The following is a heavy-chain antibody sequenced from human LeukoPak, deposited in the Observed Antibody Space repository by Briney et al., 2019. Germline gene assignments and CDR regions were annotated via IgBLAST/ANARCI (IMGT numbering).Heavy chain of an antibody. CDR1: GYTFTSYD. Sequence: ASVKVSCKASGYTFTSYDINWVRQATGQGLEWMGRMNPNSGNTGYAQKFQGRVTMTRNTSISTAYMELSSLRSEDTAVYYCARKGRGYSYQGVDYWGQGTLVTVSS. V-gene: IGHV1-8*01. CDR2: MNPNSGNT. D-gene: IGHD5-18*01. J-gene: IGHJ4*02. CDR3: ARKGRGYSYQGVDY.